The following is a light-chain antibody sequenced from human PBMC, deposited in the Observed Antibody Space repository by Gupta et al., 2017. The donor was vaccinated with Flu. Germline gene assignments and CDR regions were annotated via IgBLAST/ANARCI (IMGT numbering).Light chain of an antibody. J-gene: IGKJ2*01. Sequence: PAATPLSPGERAALSCRASQSVTSNLTCYHQKPGQAPRLVIYDASNTAAGIPATFSGSGSGRALTLTIISLVPEDFAVYYCRQRSNYRFTFGEGTKMEIK. CDR1: QSVTSN. CDR3: RQRSNYRFT. V-gene: IGKV3-11*02. CDR2: DAS.